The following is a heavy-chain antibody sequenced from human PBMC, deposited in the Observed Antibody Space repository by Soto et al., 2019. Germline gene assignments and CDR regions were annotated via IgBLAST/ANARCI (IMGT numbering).Heavy chain of an antibody. J-gene: IGHJ4*02. V-gene: IGHV1-69*13. CDR3: ARCRADVLRYFDWSPYYFAY. D-gene: IGHD3-9*01. CDR2: IIPIFGTA. CDR1: GGTLSSYA. Sequence: EASVKVSCKASGGTLSSYASSGVRQAPGQGLEWMGGIIPIFGTANYAQKFQGRVTITADESTSTAYMELSSLRSEDTAVYYCARCRADVLRYFDWSPYYFAYWGQGTLVTVSS.